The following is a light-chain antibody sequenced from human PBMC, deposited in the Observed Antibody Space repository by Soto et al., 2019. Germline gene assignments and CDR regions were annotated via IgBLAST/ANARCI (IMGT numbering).Light chain of an antibody. J-gene: IGKJ5*01. CDR2: DAS. CDR3: QPRSNWPPVIT. V-gene: IGKV3-11*01. CDR1: QTFSSH. Sequence: EIVLTQSPATLSLSPGERATLSCRASQTFSSHLAWYQQKPGQAPRLLIYDASKRATGIPARFSGRGSGTDFTLTISSLEPEDFAAYYRQPRSNWPPVITFGQGPRLEIK.